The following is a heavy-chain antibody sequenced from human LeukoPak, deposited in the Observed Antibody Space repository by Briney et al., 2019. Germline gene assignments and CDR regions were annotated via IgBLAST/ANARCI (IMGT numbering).Heavy chain of an antibody. CDR3: ARDQWLDY. CDR1: GFTFSSYE. D-gene: IGHD6-19*01. CDR2: IGTSGNPI. V-gene: IGHV3-48*03. Sequence: SGGSLRLSCAASGFTFSSYEMNWVRQAPGKGLEWVSFIGTSGNPIYYADSVKGRFTVSRDNAKNSLYLQMNSLRAEDTAVYYCARDQWLDYWGQGTLVTVSS. J-gene: IGHJ4*02.